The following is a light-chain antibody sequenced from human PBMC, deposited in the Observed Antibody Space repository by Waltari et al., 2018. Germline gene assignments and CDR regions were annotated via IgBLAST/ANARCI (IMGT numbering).Light chain of an antibody. CDR1: SSDIGSHDL. CDR2: EVS. J-gene: IGLJ3*02. Sequence: QSALTQPASVSGSPGQSITISCSGTSSDIGSHDLVSWYQQHPGKAPKFMISEVSERPSGVSNRFSGSKSGNTASLTISGLQAEDEADYYCCSYAGSGSWVFGGGTKLTVL. V-gene: IGLV2-23*02. CDR3: CSYAGSGSWV.